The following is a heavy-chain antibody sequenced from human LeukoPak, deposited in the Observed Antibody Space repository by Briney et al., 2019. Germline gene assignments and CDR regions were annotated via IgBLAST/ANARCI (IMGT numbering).Heavy chain of an antibody. CDR1: GLAFNNYV. D-gene: IGHD1-1*01. J-gene: IGHJ4*02. Sequence: GGSLRLSCATSGLAFNNYVMTWVRQAPEKCRVWVSSISSSGRSTYYADSVRGRFTISRDNSKNTLFLQINTLRADDTAVYYCAKEVPYLDYWGRGTLVTVSS. CDR2: ISSSGRST. CDR3: AKEVPYLDY. V-gene: IGHV3-23*01.